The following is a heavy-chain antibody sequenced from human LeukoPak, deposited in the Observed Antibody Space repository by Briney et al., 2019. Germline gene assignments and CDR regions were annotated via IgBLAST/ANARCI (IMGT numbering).Heavy chain of an antibody. CDR1: GYTFTSYG. J-gene: IGHJ5*02. CDR2: ISAYNGNT. CDR3: ARGVGETIFGVVISNNWFDP. Sequence: ASVKVSCKASGYTFTSYGISWVRQAPGQGLEWMGWISAYNGNTNYAQKLQGRVTMTTDTSTSTAYMELRSLRSDDTAVYYCARGVGETIFGVVISNNWFDPWGQGTLVTVSS. D-gene: IGHD3-3*01. V-gene: IGHV1-18*01.